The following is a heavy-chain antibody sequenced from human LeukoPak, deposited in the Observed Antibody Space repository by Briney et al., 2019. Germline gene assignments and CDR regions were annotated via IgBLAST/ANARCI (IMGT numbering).Heavy chain of an antibody. CDR1: GFTFSSYS. J-gene: IGHJ5*02. CDR2: ISSSSSYI. CDR3: ARDPDYCSSTSCHPGHWFDP. D-gene: IGHD2-2*01. Sequence: GGSLRLSCAASGFTFSSYSMNWVRQAPGKGLGWVSSISSSSSYIYYADSVKGRFTISRDNAKNSLYLQMNSLRAEDTAVYYCARDPDYCSSTSCHPGHWFDPWGQGTLVTVSS. V-gene: IGHV3-21*01.